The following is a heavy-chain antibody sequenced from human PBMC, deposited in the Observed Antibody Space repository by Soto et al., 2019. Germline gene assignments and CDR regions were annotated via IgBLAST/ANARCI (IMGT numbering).Heavy chain of an antibody. CDR2: IFYSGST. Sequence: PSETLSLTCTVSGDSISSSNYFWGWIRQPPGKGLEWIGTIFYSGSTYYNTSLKSRVTISVDTSKNQFSLRLISVTSADTALYYCARRYGWLYFDYWGQGSLVTVS. V-gene: IGHV4-39*01. CDR1: GDSISSSNYF. J-gene: IGHJ4*02. CDR3: ARRYGWLYFDY. D-gene: IGHD6-19*01.